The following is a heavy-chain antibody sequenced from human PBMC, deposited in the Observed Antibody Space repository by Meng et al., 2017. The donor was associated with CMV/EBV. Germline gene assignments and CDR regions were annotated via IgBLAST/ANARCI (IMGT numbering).Heavy chain of an antibody. V-gene: IGHV3-21*01. CDR3: ARGRLGSYSSVDY. J-gene: IGHJ4*02. Sequence: GGSLRLSCAASGFTFSSYSMNWVPQAPGKGLEWVSSISSSSSYIYYADSVKGRFTISRDNAKNSLYLQMNSLRAEDTAVYYCARGRLGSYSSVDYWGQGTLVTVSS. CDR1: GFTFSSYS. CDR2: ISSSSSYI. D-gene: IGHD1-26*01.